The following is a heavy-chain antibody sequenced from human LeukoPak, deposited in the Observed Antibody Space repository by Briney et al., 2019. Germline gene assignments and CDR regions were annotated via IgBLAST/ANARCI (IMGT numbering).Heavy chain of an antibody. CDR2: ISSSSSYI. D-gene: IGHD3-3*01. J-gene: IGHJ4*02. CDR3: AEDVSYGYDLWTGYYLDY. Sequence: GGSLRLSCAASGFTFSSYRMNWVRQAPGKGLEWVSSISSSSSYIYFADSVKGRFTISRDNSKNTLYLQMTSLRAEDTAIYYCAEDVSYGYDLWTGYYLDYWGQGTLVTVSS. V-gene: IGHV3-21*04. CDR1: GFTFSSYR.